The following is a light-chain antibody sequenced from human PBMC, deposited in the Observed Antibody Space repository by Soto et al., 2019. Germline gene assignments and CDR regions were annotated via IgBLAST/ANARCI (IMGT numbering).Light chain of an antibody. CDR1: QSVTNY. Sequence: ELVLTQYPRTMALSAERVDPGSRRVSQSVTNYLAWYQQKPGQPPRLLIYGAFNRAAGIPARFSGSGSGTDFTLTIRSLEHEDSAVYYCQQRHIWPPVTFGQGTRLEIK. J-gene: IGKJ5*01. V-gene: IGKV3-11*01. CDR2: GAF. CDR3: QQRHIWPPVT.